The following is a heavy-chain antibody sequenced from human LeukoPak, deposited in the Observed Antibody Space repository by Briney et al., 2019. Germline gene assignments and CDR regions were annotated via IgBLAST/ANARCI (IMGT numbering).Heavy chain of an antibody. CDR2: ISYDGNNK. Sequence: GRSLRLSCAASGFTFSGYAMHWVRQAPGKGLEWGAVISYDGNNKYYADSVKGRFTISRDNSKDTLYLEMNGLRAEDTAVYYCATGGGIPAAGELLDYWGQGTLVTVSS. CDR1: GFTFSGYA. J-gene: IGHJ4*02. D-gene: IGHD6-13*01. V-gene: IGHV3-30-3*01. CDR3: ATGGGIPAAGELLDY.